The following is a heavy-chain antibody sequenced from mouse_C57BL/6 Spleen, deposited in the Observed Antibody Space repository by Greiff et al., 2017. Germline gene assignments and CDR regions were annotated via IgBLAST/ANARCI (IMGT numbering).Heavy chain of an antibody. CDR3: ARDYYGSSYNY. CDR1: GYSFTGYY. CDR2: IYPYNGVS. V-gene: IGHV1-31*01. D-gene: IGHD1-1*01. J-gene: IGHJ2*01. Sequence: VQLQQSGPELVKPGASVKISCKASGYSFTGYYMHWVKQSHGNILDWIGYIYPYNGVSSYNQKFKGKVTLTVDKSSSTAYMELRSLTSEDTAIYYCARDYYGSSYNYWGQGTTLTVSS.